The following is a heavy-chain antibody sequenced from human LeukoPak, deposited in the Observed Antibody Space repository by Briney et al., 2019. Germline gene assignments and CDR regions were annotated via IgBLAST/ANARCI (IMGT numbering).Heavy chain of an antibody. Sequence: GESLKISCKGSGYSFTSYWIGWARQMPGKGLEWMGIIYPGDSDTRYSPSFQGQVTISADRSISTAYLQWSSLKASDTAMYYCARCGGSLGTLYYYYYMDVWGKGTTVTVSS. J-gene: IGHJ6*03. CDR3: ARCGGSLGTLYYYYYMDV. V-gene: IGHV5-51*01. CDR1: GYSFTSYW. D-gene: IGHD3-16*01. CDR2: IYPGDSDT.